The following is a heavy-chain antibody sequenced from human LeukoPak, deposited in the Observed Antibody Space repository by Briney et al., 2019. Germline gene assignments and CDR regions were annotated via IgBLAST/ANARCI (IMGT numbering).Heavy chain of an antibody. CDR3: ARVGSYGGITFDY. D-gene: IGHD4-23*01. V-gene: IGHV3-7*01. Sequence: GGSLGLSCAASGFTFSSYWMSWVRQAPGKGLEWVANIKQDGSEEYYVDSVKGRFTISRDNAKNSLYLQMNSLRAEGTAVYYCARVGSYGGITFDYWGQGTLVTVSS. CDR1: GFTFSSYW. CDR2: IKQDGSEE. J-gene: IGHJ4*02.